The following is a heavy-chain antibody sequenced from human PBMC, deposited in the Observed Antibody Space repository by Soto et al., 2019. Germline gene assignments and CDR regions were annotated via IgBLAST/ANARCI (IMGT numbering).Heavy chain of an antibody. J-gene: IGHJ6*03. D-gene: IGHD3-10*01. CDR3: STRWFWEPHIYYYYHMDV. CDR2: INHSGST. CDR1: GASFSGYY. Sequence: AETLCLTCAVYGASFSGYYWSWIRQPPGKGLEWIGEINHSGSTNYNPSLKSRVTISVDTSKNQFSLKQMCVTAADNAVYYCSTRWFWEPHIYYYYHMDVWGQGTPVTVSS. V-gene: IGHV4-34*03.